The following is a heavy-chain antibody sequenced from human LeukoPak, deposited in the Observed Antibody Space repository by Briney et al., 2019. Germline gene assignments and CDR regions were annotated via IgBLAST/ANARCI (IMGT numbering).Heavy chain of an antibody. D-gene: IGHD3-22*01. Sequence: GASVKVSCKASGYTFTSYYMQWVRQAPGQGREWMGIINPSGGSTSYAQKFQGRVSMTRDTSTSTVYMELSSLRSEDTAVYYCARAYYYDSSGYYPGGDYWGQGTLVTVSS. CDR2: INPSGGST. J-gene: IGHJ4*02. V-gene: IGHV1-46*01. CDR1: GYTFTSYY. CDR3: ARAYYYDSSGYYPGGDY.